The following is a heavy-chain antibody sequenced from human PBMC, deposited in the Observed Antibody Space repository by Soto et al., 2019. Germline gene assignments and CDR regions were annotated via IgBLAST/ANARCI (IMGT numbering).Heavy chain of an antibody. CDR3: ATRSSSWYFAY. D-gene: IGHD6-13*01. J-gene: IGHJ4*02. V-gene: IGHV3-23*01. CDR2: ISGSGDST. Sequence: EVQLLESGGGLVQPGGSLRLSCAASGFTFSNYAMNWVRQAPGKGLEWVSVISGSGDSTYYADSVKGRFTISRDSSMNTLYLQMTSLRAEDTAVYYCATRSSSWYFAYWGQGTLVTVSS. CDR1: GFTFSNYA.